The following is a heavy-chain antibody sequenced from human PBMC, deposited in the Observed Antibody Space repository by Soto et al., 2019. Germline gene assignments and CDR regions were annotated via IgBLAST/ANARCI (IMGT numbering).Heavy chain of an antibody. CDR3: ARESSGSYRFDS. CDR1: GYTFTSYV. D-gene: IGHD1-26*01. Sequence: QVQLVQSGAEVKKPGASVKVSCKDSGYTFTSYVINWVRQATGQGLEWMGWMNPNSGNTGYAQKFQGRVTMTRNTSRSTAYMELSSLRSEDTAVYYCARESSGSYRFDSWGQGTLVTVSS. CDR2: MNPNSGNT. J-gene: IGHJ4*02. V-gene: IGHV1-8*01.